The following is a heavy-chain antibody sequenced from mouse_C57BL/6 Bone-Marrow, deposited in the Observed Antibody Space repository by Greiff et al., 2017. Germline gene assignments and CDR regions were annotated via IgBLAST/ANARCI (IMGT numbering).Heavy chain of an antibody. V-gene: IGHV1-74*01. J-gene: IGHJ3*01. D-gene: IGHD1-1*01. CDR2: IHPSDSDT. CDR3: AIKGYGSNWGFAY. CDR1: GYTFTSYW. Sequence: VQLQQPGAELVKPGASVKLSCKASGYTFTSYWMHWVKQRPGQGLEWIGRIHPSDSDTNYNQKFKGKATVTVDKSSSTAYMQLSSLTSEDSAVXYGAIKGYGSNWGFAYWGQGTLVTVSA.